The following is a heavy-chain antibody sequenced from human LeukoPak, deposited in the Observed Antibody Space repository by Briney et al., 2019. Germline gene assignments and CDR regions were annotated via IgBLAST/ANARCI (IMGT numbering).Heavy chain of an antibody. J-gene: IGHJ4*02. CDR2: INHSGST. Sequence: PSETLSLTCAVYGGSFSGYYWSWIRQPPGRGLEWIGEINHSGSTNYNPSLKSRVTISVDTSKNQFSLKLSSVTAADTAVYYCARLVATVLFDYWGQGTLVTVSS. D-gene: IGHD5-12*01. CDR1: GGSFSGYY. CDR3: ARLVATVLFDY. V-gene: IGHV4-34*01.